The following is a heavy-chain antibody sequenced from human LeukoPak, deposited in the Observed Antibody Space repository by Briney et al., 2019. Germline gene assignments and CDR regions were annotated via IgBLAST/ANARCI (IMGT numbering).Heavy chain of an antibody. CDR1: GFTFSTYW. CDR3: ARERGDYYDSSGYYQPGHFDY. J-gene: IGHJ4*02. V-gene: IGHV3-7*01. CDR2: IKEDGSEK. Sequence: GGSLRLSCAASGFTFSTYWMTWVRQAPGKGLEWVANIKEDGSEKFYVDSVKGRFTISRDNAKNTLYLQMNSLRAEDTAVYYCARERGDYYDSSGYYQPGHFDYWGQGTLVTVSS. D-gene: IGHD3-22*01.